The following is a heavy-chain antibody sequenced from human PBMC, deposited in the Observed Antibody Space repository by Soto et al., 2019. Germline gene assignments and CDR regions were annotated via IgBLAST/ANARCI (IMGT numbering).Heavy chain of an antibody. CDR3: ARVGSSGWSPDY. V-gene: IGHV4-59*01. D-gene: IGHD6-19*01. Sequence: SETLSLTCTVSGGSISSYYWSWIRQPPGKGLEWIGYIYYTGSTNYNPSLKSRVNLSVDTSKNQFSLRLSSVTAADTAVYYCARVGSSGWSPDYWGQGTLVTVSS. CDR2: IYYTGST. J-gene: IGHJ4*02. CDR1: GGSISSYY.